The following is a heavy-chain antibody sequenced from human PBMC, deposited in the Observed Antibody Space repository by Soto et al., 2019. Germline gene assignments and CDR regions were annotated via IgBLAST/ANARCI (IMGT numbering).Heavy chain of an antibody. J-gene: IGHJ4*02. V-gene: IGHV4-61*01. Sequence: QVQLQESGPGLVKPSETLSLTCTVSGGSVSSGSYYWSWIRQPPVKGLEWIGYIYSSGSTSYNPTLKSRVTISVDPSKNQFSLELSSVTAADTAVYYCARDGDGYNYWGQGTLFTVSS. CDR2: IYSSGST. CDR3: ARDGDGYNY. D-gene: IGHD5-12*01. CDR1: GGSVSSGSYY.